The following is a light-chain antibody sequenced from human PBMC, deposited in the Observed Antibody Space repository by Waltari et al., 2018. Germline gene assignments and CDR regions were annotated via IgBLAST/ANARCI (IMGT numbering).Light chain of an antibody. CDR1: SRDIGAYVY. J-gene: IGLJ1*01. V-gene: IGLV2-14*03. Sequence: QSPLTQPASVSASPGQSITISCTGTSRDIGAYVYASWYQQHPGRAPKLIIYEVDKRPSGISSRFSGSKSGNTASLTISGLQPEDEADYYCCSYTNSGTRVFGTGTKVTVL. CDR2: EVD. CDR3: CSYTNSGTRV.